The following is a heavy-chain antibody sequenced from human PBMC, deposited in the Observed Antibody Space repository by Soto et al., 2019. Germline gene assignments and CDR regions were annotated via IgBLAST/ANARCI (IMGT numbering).Heavy chain of an antibody. D-gene: IGHD3-22*01. V-gene: IGHV1-69*13. Sequence: SVKVSCKASGGTFSSYAISWVRQAPGQGLEWMGGIIPIFGTANYAQKFQGRVTITADESTSTAYMELSSLRSEDTAVYYCAKYYYDSSGYYSDYYYGMDVWGQGTTVTVSS. J-gene: IGHJ6*02. CDR3: AKYYYDSSGYYSDYYYGMDV. CDR2: IIPIFGTA. CDR1: GGTFSSYA.